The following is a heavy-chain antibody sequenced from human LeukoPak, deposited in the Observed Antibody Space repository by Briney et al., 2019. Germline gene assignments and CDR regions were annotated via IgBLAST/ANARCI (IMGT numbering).Heavy chain of an antibody. D-gene: IGHD2-15*01. CDR3: AKSPWGGSDAPDY. J-gene: IGHJ4*02. CDR1: GGSFSGYY. Sequence: SETLSLTCAVYGGSFSGYYWSWIRQPPGKGLEWIGEINHSGSTNYNPSLKSRVTIPVDTSKNQFSLKLSSVTAADTAVYYCAKSPWGGSDAPDYWGQGTLVTVSS. V-gene: IGHV4-34*01. CDR2: INHSGST.